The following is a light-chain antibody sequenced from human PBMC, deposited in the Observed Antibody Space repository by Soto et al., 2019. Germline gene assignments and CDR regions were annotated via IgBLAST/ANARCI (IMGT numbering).Light chain of an antibody. Sequence: QSVLTQPPSVSGAPGQRVPISCTGSSSNIGAGYDVHWYQQLPGTAPKLLIYGNSNRPSGVPDRFSGSKSGTSASLAITGLRAEDEADYYYQSYDSSLSGWVFGGGTQLTVL. CDR3: QSYDSSLSGWV. CDR2: GNS. CDR1: SSNIGAGYD. V-gene: IGLV1-40*01. J-gene: IGLJ3*02.